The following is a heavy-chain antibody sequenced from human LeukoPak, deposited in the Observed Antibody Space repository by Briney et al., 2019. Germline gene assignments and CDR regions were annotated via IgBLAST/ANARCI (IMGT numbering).Heavy chain of an antibody. V-gene: IGHV4-61*08. J-gene: IGHJ2*01. CDR1: GASLDSGGYY. CDR3: AREAWDL. Sequence: PSETLRLTCTVSGASLDSGGYYWNWIRQPPGKEPEWIGYIYYSGSTNYNRSLKSRVTISVDTSKNQFSLKLTSVTAADTAVYYCAREAWDLWGRGILVTVSS. CDR2: IYYSGST.